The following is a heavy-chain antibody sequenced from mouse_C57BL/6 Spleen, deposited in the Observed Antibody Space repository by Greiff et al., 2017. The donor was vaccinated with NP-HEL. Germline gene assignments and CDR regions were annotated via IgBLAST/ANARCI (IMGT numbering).Heavy chain of an antibody. J-gene: IGHJ2*01. CDR1: GYSITSGYY. V-gene: IGHV3-6*01. CDR3: ARDCYGSSPDY. Sequence: EVQLQESGPGLVKPSQSLSLTCSVTGYSITSGYYWNWIRQFPGNKLEWMGYISYDGSNNYNPSLKNRISITRDTSKNQFFLKLNSVTTEDTATYYCARDCYGSSPDYWGQGTTLTVSS. D-gene: IGHD1-1*01. CDR2: ISYDGSN.